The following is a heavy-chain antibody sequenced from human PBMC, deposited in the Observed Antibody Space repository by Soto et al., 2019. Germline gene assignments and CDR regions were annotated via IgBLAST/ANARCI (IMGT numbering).Heavy chain of an antibody. CDR3: ARHTVTTGDYYYGMDV. CDR1: GYSSTSYW. CDR2: IDPSDSYT. V-gene: IGHV5-10-1*01. D-gene: IGHD4-4*01. Sequence: GESLKISCKGSGYSSTSYWISWVRQMPGKGLEWMGRIDPSDSYTNYSPSFQGHVTISADKSISTAYLQWSSLKASDTAMYYCARHTVTTGDYYYGMDVWGQGTTVTVSS. J-gene: IGHJ6*02.